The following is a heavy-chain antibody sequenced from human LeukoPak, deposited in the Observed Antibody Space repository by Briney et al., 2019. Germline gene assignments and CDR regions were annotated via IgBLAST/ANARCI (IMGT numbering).Heavy chain of an antibody. CDR2: VRYDSSNK. V-gene: IGHV3-30*02. J-gene: IGHJ3*02. Sequence: GGSLRLSCAAPGFTFSGYGMHWVRQAPGKGLEWVAFVRYDSSNKYYADSVKGRFTVSRDNSKNMLYLQMNSLRAEDTAVYYCARYDSSGYGAFDIWGQGTMVTVSS. CDR1: GFTFSGYG. D-gene: IGHD3-22*01. CDR3: ARYDSSGYGAFDI.